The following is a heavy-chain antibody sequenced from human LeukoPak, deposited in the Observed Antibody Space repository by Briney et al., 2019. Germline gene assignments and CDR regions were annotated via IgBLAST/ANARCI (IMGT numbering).Heavy chain of an antibody. Sequence: GESLKISCKGSGYSFTSYWISWVRQMPGKGLEWMGRIDPSDSYTNYSPSFQGHVTISADKSISTAYLQWSSLKASDTAMYYCARGPNSSSWYLNWFDPWGQGTLVTVSS. CDR1: GYSFTSYW. CDR3: ARGPNSSSWYLNWFDP. D-gene: IGHD6-13*01. V-gene: IGHV5-10-1*01. CDR2: IDPSDSYT. J-gene: IGHJ5*02.